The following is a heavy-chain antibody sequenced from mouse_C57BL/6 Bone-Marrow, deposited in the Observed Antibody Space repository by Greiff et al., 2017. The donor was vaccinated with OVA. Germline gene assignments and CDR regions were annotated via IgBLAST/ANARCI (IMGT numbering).Heavy chain of an antibody. V-gene: IGHV5-4*01. CDR3: ARDSYSFAY. CDR1: GFTFSSYA. J-gene: IGHJ3*01. D-gene: IGHD1-1*01. CDR2: ISDGGSYT. Sequence: EVKVVESGGGLVKPGGSLKLSCAASGFTFSSYAMSWVRQTPEKRLEWVATISDGGSYTYYPDNVKGRFTISRDNAKNNLYLQMSHLKSEDTAMYYCARDSYSFAYWGQGTLVTVSA.